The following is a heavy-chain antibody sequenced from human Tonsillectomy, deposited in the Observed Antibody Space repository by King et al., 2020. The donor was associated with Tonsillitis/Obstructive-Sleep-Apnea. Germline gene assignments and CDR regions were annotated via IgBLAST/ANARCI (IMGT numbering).Heavy chain of an antibody. CDR1: GGSISSYY. Sequence: VQLQESGPGLVKPSETLSLTCTVSGGSISSYYWSWIRQPPGKGLECIGYIYYSGSTNYNPSLKSRVTISVDTSKNQFSLKLSSVPAADTAVDYCARDDYGDYFMRRATYYYMDVWGKGTTVTVSS. CDR2: IYYSGST. V-gene: IGHV4-59*01. J-gene: IGHJ6*03. CDR3: ARDDYGDYFMRRATYYYMDV. D-gene: IGHD4-17*01.